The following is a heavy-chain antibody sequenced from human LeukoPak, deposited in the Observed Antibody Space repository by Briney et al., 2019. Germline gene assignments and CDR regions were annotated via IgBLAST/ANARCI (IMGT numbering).Heavy chain of an antibody. Sequence: PGGSLRLSCAASGFTFSSYAMSWVRQAPGKGLEWVSAISGSGGSTYYADSVKGRFTISRDNSKNTLYLQMNSLRAEDRAVYYCAKACRGGGAGTHYAFDIWGQGTTVTVSS. CDR3: AKACRGGGAGTHYAFDI. D-gene: IGHD2-21*01. CDR2: ISGSGGST. CDR1: GFTFSSYA. V-gene: IGHV3-23*01. J-gene: IGHJ3*02.